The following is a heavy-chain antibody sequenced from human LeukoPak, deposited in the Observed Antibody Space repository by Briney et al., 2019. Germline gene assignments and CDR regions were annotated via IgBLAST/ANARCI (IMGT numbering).Heavy chain of an antibody. CDR1: GFTFSSYE. D-gene: IGHD6-19*01. V-gene: IGHV3-48*03. Sequence: SGGSLRLSCAASGFTFSSYEMNWVRQAPGKGLEWVSYISGSGSTVYYADSVKGRFTISRDNAKNSLYLQMNSLRAEDTAVYYCARDSSGWYYFECWGQGTLVTVSS. CDR2: ISGSGSTV. J-gene: IGHJ4*02. CDR3: ARDSSGWYYFEC.